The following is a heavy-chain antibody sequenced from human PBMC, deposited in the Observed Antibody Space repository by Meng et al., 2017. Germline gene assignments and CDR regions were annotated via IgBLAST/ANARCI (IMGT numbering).Heavy chain of an antibody. CDR3: ARDLEGSYAPGDY. Sequence: SETLSLTCTVSGGSISSSSYYWGWIRQPPGKGLEWIGSIYYSGSTYYNPSLKSRVTISVDTSKNQFSLKLSSVTAADTAVYYCARDLEGSYAPGDYWGQGTLVTVSS. D-gene: IGHD1-26*01. J-gene: IGHJ4*02. V-gene: IGHV4-39*07. CDR1: GGSISSSSYY. CDR2: IYYSGST.